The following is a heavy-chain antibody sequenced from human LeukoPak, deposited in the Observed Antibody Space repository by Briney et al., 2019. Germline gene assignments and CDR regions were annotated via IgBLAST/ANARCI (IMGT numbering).Heavy chain of an antibody. CDR2: IYYSGST. CDR1: GGSISSYY. D-gene: IGHD3-10*01. CDR3: ARLKRYITMVRGVIPAGMNWFDP. J-gene: IGHJ5*02. Sequence: PSETLSLTCTVSGGSISSYYWSWIRQPPGKGLEWIGYIYYSGSTNYNPSLKSRVTISVDTSKNQFSLKLSSVTAADTAVYYCARLKRYITMVRGVIPAGMNWFDPWGQGTLVTVSS. V-gene: IGHV4-59*12.